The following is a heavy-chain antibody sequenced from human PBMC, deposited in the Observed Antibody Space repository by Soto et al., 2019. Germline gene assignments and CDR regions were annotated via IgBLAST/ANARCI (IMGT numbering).Heavy chain of an antibody. Sequence: PGGSLGLSCAASGFTFSSYAMSWVRQAPGKGLEWVSAISGSGGSTYYADSVKGRFTISRDNSKNTLYLQMNSLRAEDTAVYYCAKLGHVLRFLEWFQPGDNWFDPWGQGTLVTVSS. CDR2: ISGSGGST. V-gene: IGHV3-23*01. CDR3: AKLGHVLRFLEWFQPGDNWFDP. D-gene: IGHD3-3*01. J-gene: IGHJ5*02. CDR1: GFTFSSYA.